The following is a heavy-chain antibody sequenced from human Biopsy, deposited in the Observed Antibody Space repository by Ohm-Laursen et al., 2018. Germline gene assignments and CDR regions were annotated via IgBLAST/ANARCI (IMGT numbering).Heavy chain of an antibody. CDR3: ARATNSTGWPYYYFYGMDV. CDR2: IYYSGCT. CDR1: GGSISSDY. V-gene: IGHV4-59*01. J-gene: IGHJ6*02. D-gene: IGHD2/OR15-2a*01. Sequence: VTLSLTCTVSGGSISSDYWSWIRQTPGQGLEWIGYIYYSGCTNYNPSLKSRVTISVDTSKNQFSLRLNSVTAADTAVYYCARATNSTGWPYYYFYGMDVWGQGTTVTVSS.